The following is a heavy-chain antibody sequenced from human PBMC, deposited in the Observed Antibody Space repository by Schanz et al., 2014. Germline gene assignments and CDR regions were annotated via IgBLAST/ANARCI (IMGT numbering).Heavy chain of an antibody. CDR1: GFSFSSYA. CDR2: ISGSGAST. CDR3: AKDISDTSGKDDY. Sequence: EVQLLESGGGLVQPGGSLRLSCATSGFSFSSYAINWVRQAPGKGLEWVSGISGSGASTYYADSVKGRFTISRDNSNKTVDLQMNSLRVEDSAIYYCAKDISDTSGKDDYWGQGTLVTVSS. J-gene: IGHJ4*02. V-gene: IGHV3-23*01. D-gene: IGHD3-22*01.